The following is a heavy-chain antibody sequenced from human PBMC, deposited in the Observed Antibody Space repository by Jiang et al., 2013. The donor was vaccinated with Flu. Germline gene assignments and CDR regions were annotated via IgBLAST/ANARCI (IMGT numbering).Heavy chain of an antibody. V-gene: IGHV2-70*13. CDR2: IDWDDDK. D-gene: IGHD1-1*01. CDR3: ARVYGAGIYYYFAMDV. CDR1: GFSPTATGMC. Sequence: KPTQTLTLTCSFSGFSPTATGMCVTWIRQPPGKALEWLALIDWDDDKYYNTSLKTRLTISKDTTKNQVVLTMTNMDPADTATYYCARVYGAGIYYYFAMDVWGQGTTVTVSS. J-gene: IGHJ6*02.